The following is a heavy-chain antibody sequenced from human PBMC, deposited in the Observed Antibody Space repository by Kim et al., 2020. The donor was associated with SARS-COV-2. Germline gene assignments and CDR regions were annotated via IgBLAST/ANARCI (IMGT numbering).Heavy chain of an antibody. Sequence: SVKVSCKASGNTFTYRYLHWVRQAPGQALEWMGWITPFNGNTNYARKLQDRVTITRDRSMSTTFMDLSSLRSDDTAMYYCAINNFERNSGYSEARDALDLWGRDTVLTV. CDR2: ITPFNGNT. D-gene: IGHD3-22*01. J-gene: IGHJ3*01. CDR1: GNTFTYRY. V-gene: IGHV1-45*02. CDR3: AINNFERNSGYSEARDALDL.